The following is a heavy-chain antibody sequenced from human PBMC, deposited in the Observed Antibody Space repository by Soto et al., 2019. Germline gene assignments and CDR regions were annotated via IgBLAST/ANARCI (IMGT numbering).Heavy chain of an antibody. Sequence: QVQLQQWGAGLLKPSETLSLTCGVSGGSFSGYYWSWMRQPPGKGLEWIGEVNHSGSTKYEPSLRSPVNISLDTSENKFSLKLSSVTAADTAVYYCARRSTTYGMDVWGQGTTVTVSS. CDR2: VNHSGST. CDR3: ARRSTTYGMDV. V-gene: IGHV4-34*01. J-gene: IGHJ6*02. CDR1: GGSFSGYY.